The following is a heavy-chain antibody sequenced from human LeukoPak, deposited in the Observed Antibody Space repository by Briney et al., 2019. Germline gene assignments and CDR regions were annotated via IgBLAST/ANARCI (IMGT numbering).Heavy chain of an antibody. CDR3: VSFYETY. V-gene: IGHV3-74*01. CDR1: GNYW. D-gene: IGHD2/OR15-2a*01. Sequence: GGSLRLSCAASGNYWMHWVRQAPGKGLVWVSHINSDGSWTSYADSVKGRFTISKDNAKNMVYLQMNSLRAEDTAVYYCVSFYETYWGRGTLVTVSS. J-gene: IGHJ4*02. CDR2: INSDGSWT.